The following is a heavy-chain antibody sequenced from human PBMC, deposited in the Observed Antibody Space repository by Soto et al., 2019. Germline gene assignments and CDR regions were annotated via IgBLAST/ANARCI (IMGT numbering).Heavy chain of an antibody. CDR1: GFSLSTSGVG. V-gene: IGHV2-5*01. CDR2: IYWNDDK. CDR3: AHSQPGITGLKTFDY. D-gene: IGHD1-20*01. Sequence: SGPTMVNPTQTLTLTCTFSGFSLSTSGVGVGWIRQPPGKALEWLALIYWNDDKRYSPSLKSRLTITKDTSKNQVVLTMTNMDPVDTATYYCAHSQPGITGLKTFDYWGQGTLVTVSS. J-gene: IGHJ4*02.